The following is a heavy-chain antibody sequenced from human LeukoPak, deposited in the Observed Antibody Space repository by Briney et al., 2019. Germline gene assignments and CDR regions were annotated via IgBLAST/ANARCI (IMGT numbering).Heavy chain of an antibody. Sequence: NPSETLSLTCTVSGGSISSYYWSWIRQPPGKNLEWLGSIYYTGTTHYNPSLKSRVTISVDTSKNQFSLNLSSVTAADTAVYYCARQEIGLRSFDPWGQGTLVTVSS. CDR2: IYYTGTT. V-gene: IGHV4-59*08. CDR1: GGSISSYY. J-gene: IGHJ5*02. CDR3: ARQEIGLRSFDP. D-gene: IGHD3/OR15-3a*01.